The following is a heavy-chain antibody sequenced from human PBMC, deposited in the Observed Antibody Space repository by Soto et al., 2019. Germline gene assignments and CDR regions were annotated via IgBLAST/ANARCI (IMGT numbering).Heavy chain of an antibody. CDR3: ARGIAAGGGDWFDP. CDR2: TYYRSKWYN. V-gene: IGHV6-1*01. D-gene: IGHD6-13*01. J-gene: IGHJ5*02. CDR1: GDSVFSKNAA. Sequence: PSQTLSLTCAISGDSVFSKNAAWNWIRQSPSRGLEWLGRTYYRSKWYNDYALSVRSRITINPDTPKNQFSLQLNSVTPDDTAVYYCARGIAAGGGDWFDPWGQGTLVTVSS.